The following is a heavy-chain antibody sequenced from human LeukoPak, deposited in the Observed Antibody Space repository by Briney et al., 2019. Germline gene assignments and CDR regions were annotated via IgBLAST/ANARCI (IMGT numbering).Heavy chain of an antibody. CDR3: AKDKFPEWDYYDSSGYHDAFDI. CDR1: GGSISSYY. D-gene: IGHD3-22*01. V-gene: IGHV4-4*07. CDR2: IYTSGST. J-gene: IGHJ3*02. Sequence: PSETLSLTCTVSGGSISSYYWCWIRQPAGKGLEWIGRIYTSGSTNYNPSLKTRVTMSVDTSKNQFSLKLSSMTAADTAVYYCAKDKFPEWDYYDSSGYHDAFDIWGQGTMVTVSS.